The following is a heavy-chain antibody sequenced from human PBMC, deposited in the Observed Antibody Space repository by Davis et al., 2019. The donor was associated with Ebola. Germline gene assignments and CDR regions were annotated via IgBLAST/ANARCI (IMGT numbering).Heavy chain of an antibody. CDR2: INGGNGDT. J-gene: IGHJ6*02. CDR1: GYIFTRYS. V-gene: IGHV1-3*01. CDR3: ARDEDV. Sequence: AASVKVSCKTSGYIFTRYSIHWVRQAPGEGLEWVEWINGGNGDTKCSQKFQGRVTFTRDASASTAYMELSSLRSEDTAMYYCARDEDVWGQGTTVTVSS.